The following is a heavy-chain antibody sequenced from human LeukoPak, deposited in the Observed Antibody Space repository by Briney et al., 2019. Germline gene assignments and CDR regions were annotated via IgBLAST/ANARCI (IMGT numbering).Heavy chain of an antibody. D-gene: IGHD2-2*01. V-gene: IGHV3-74*01. J-gene: IGHJ4*02. CDR1: GFSLSNYW. Sequence: GSARLSCAASGFSLSNYWMHWVCQAPGKGLVWVSHINSDGSGTGYADSVKGRFSISRDNAKNTLYLQMNSLRVEDTAVYYCARGGVPASGDYWGQETLDTVSS. CDR3: ARGGVPASGDY. CDR2: INSDGSGT.